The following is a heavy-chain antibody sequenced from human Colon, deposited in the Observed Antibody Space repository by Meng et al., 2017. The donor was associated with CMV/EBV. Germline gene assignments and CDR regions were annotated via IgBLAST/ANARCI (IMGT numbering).Heavy chain of an antibody. CDR2: INPKSGDT. J-gene: IGHJ4*02. CDR1: GNIFTDYY. D-gene: IGHD4/OR15-4a*01. Sequence: ASVKVSCKASGNIFTDYYIHWLRQAPGQGLEWMGWINPKSGDTDYEQKFQGRLTVTTDTSVSTAYMEMRSLTFDDTAIYYCARGAQTLDYWGQGSLVTVSS. CDR3: ARGAQTLDY. V-gene: IGHV1-2*02.